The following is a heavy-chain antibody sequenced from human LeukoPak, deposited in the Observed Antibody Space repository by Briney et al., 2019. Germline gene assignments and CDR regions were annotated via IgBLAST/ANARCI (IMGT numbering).Heavy chain of an antibody. J-gene: IGHJ5*02. V-gene: IGHV3-23*01. D-gene: IGHD4-23*01. CDR2: ISGSGGTT. CDR3: AKESSWGTVVTPGGPSA. CDR1: GFTFSTYA. Sequence: GGSLRLSCAASGFTFSTYAMSWVRQAPGKGLEWVSAISGSGGTTYYADSVKGRFTISRDNSKNTLYLQMNSLRADDTAVYYCAKESSWGTVVTPGGPSAWGQGTLVTVSS.